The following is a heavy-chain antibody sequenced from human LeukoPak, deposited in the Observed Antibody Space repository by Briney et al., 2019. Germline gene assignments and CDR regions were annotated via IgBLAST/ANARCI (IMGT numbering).Heavy chain of an antibody. V-gene: IGHV3-21*04. J-gene: IGHJ4*02. D-gene: IGHD3-22*01. CDR3: AKSRDSSGYLGLSAY. Sequence: GGSLRLSCAASGFTFSSYSMNWVRQAPGKGLEWVSSISSSSSYIYYADSVKGRFTISRDNAKNSLYLQMNSLRAEDTAVYHCAKSRDSSGYLGLSAYWGQGTLVTVSS. CDR1: GFTFSSYS. CDR2: ISSSSSYI.